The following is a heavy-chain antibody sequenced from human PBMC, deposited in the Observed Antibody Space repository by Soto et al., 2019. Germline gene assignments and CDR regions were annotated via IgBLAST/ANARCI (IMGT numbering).Heavy chain of an antibody. D-gene: IGHD4-17*01. J-gene: IGHJ4*02. CDR2: IKADEITT. CDR3: ARGLYLDYGQDY. CDR1: GFTFTDYW. V-gene: IGHV3-74*01. Sequence: EVQLVESGGGLIQTGGSLRLSCAASGFTFTDYWMHWARQAPGKGLVWVSRIKADEITTSYADSVKGRFTISRDNAKNTLYLQMNSLTAEDTAVYYCARGLYLDYGQDYWGRGTLVTVSS.